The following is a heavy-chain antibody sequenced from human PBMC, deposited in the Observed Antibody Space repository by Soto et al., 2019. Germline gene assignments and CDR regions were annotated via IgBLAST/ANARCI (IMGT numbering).Heavy chain of an antibody. CDR2: INAGNGNT. CDR1: GYTFTSYA. Sequence: ASVKVSCKASGYTFTSYAMHWVRQAPGQRLEWMGWINAGNGNTKYSQKFQGRDTITRDTSASTAYMELSSLRSEDTAVYYCARDLGVDCSSTSCPDYGMDVWGQGTTVTVSS. J-gene: IGHJ6*02. CDR3: ARDLGVDCSSTSCPDYGMDV. D-gene: IGHD2-2*01. V-gene: IGHV1-3*01.